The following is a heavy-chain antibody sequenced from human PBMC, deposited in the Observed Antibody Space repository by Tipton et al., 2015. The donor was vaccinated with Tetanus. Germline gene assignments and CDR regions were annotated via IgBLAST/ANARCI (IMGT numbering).Heavy chain of an antibody. D-gene: IGHD2-15*01. V-gene: IGHV4-34*01. Sequence: TLSLTCAVYGGAFNDYYWTWVRQAPEKGLEWIGEANLSGSTNSNPSLKSRVTISLDTVKKQFFLRLTSVTAADTGVYYCARDQKSATLSHFFYGLDVWGQGTTVTVSS. CDR2: ANLSGST. CDR3: ARDQKSATLSHFFYGLDV. J-gene: IGHJ6*02. CDR1: GGAFNDYY.